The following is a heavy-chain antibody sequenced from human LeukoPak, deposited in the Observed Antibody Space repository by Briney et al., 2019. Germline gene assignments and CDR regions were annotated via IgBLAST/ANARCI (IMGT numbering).Heavy chain of an antibody. CDR1: GYSFRKYD. D-gene: IGHD5-12*01. CDR3: ARGTPERGYDYYYYDMDV. V-gene: IGHV1-46*01. CDR2: INPTGGST. Sequence: GASVKVSCKASGYSFRKYDISWVRQAPGQGLEWMGIINPTGGSTSYAVKFQGRVTMTRDTSTSTVYMELSSLRSEDTAVYYCARGTPERGYDYYYYDMDVWGQGTTVTVSS. J-gene: IGHJ6*02.